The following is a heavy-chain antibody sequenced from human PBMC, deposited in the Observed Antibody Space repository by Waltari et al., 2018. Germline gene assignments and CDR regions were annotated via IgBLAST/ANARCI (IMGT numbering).Heavy chain of an antibody. CDR1: GGTFSSYA. Sequence: QVQLVRSGAEVKKPGSSVKVSCKASGGTFSSYAISWVRQAPGQGLEWMGGIIPIFGTANYAQKFQGRVTITADESTSTAYMELSSLRSEDTAVYYCARERYCSGGSCYEANWFDPWGQGTLVTVSS. CDR2: IIPIFGTA. D-gene: IGHD2-15*01. V-gene: IGHV1-69*01. CDR3: ARERYCSGGSCYEANWFDP. J-gene: IGHJ5*02.